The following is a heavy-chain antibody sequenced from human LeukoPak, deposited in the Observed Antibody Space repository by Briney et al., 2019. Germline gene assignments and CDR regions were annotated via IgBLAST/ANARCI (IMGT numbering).Heavy chain of an antibody. J-gene: IGHJ6*03. CDR3: ARGLAAAGPCYYYYYMDV. CDR2: IYYSGST. D-gene: IGHD6-13*01. Sequence: SETLSLTCTVSGGSLTSGGYYWGWIRQPPGKGLEWIGYIYYSGSTYYNPSLKSRVTISVDTSKNQFSLKLSSVTAADTAVYYCARGLAAAGPCYYYYYMDVWGKGTTVTVSS. V-gene: IGHV4-30-4*08. CDR1: GGSLTSGGYY.